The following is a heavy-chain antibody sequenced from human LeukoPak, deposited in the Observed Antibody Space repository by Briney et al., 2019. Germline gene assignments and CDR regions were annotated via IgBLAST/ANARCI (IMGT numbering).Heavy chain of an antibody. V-gene: IGHV1-69*13. CDR3: ARETSEGDMRYYYMDV. J-gene: IGHJ6*03. CDR2: IIPIFGTA. CDR1: GGTFSSYA. Sequence: ASVKVSCKASGGTFSSYAISWVRQAPGQGLEWMGGIIPIFGTANYAQKFQGRVTITADESTSTAYMELSSLRSEDTAVYYCARETSEGDMRYYYMDVWGKGTTVTVSS. D-gene: IGHD2-15*01.